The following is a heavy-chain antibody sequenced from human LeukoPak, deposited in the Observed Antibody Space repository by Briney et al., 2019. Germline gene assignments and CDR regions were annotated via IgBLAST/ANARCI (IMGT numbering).Heavy chain of an antibody. CDR2: IIPIFGTA. Sequence: ASVKVSCKASGGTFSSYAISWVRQAPGQGLEWMGGIIPIFGTANYAQKFQGRVTITADKSTSTAYMELSSLRSEDTAVYYCARDNVVLSSPYDAFDIWGQGTMVTVSS. CDR1: GGTFSSYA. V-gene: IGHV1-69*06. J-gene: IGHJ3*02. D-gene: IGHD2-15*01. CDR3: ARDNVVLSSPYDAFDI.